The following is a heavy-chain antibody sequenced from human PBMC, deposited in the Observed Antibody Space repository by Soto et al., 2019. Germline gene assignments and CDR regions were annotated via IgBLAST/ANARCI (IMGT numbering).Heavy chain of an antibody. V-gene: IGHV1-2*04. CDR1: GYTFTGYY. J-gene: IGHJ5*02. CDR3: ARGRFVGVIAVTGDWFDP. D-gene: IGHD2-15*01. CDR2: INPNSGGK. Sequence: QVQLVQSGAAGKKPGASVKVSCKASGYTFTGYYMHWVRQAPGQGLEWMGWINPNSGGKNYAQKFQGWVTMTRDTSISTAYMELSRLRSDDTAVYYCARGRFVGVIAVTGDWFDPWGQGTLVTVSS.